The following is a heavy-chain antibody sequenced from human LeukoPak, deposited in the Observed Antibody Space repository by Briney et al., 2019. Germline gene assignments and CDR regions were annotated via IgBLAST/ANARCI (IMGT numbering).Heavy chain of an antibody. Sequence: SETLSLTCTVSGGSISSSNYYWGWIRQPPGKGLEWIGSIYYSGITYYNPSLKSRVTISVETSNNQFSLKLSSVAAADTAMYYCARLLIYCSSTSCHFDYWGQGTLVTVSS. V-gene: IGHV4-39*01. J-gene: IGHJ4*02. CDR2: IYYSGIT. D-gene: IGHD2-2*01. CDR3: ARLLIYCSSTSCHFDY. CDR1: GGSISSSNYY.